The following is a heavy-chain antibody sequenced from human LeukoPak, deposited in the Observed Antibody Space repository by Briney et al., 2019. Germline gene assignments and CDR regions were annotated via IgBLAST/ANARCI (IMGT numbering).Heavy chain of an antibody. D-gene: IGHD6-13*01. CDR1: GFTFGDYA. CDR2: IKSIAYGGTT. J-gene: IGHJ6*03. CDR3: TRASSSWYGYYYYMDV. V-gene: IGHV3-49*04. Sequence: GGSLRLSCTASGFTFGDYAMSWVRQAPGKGLEWVGFIKSIAYGGTTEYAASVKGRFTISRDDSKSIAYLQMNSLETEDTALYYCTRASSSWYGYYYYMDVWGKGTTVTISS.